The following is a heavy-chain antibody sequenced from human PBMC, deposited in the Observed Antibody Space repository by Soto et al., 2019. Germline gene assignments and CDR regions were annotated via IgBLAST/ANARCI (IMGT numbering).Heavy chain of an antibody. CDR1: GLTVSQNY. CDR2: LYAEGST. J-gene: IGHJ6*02. V-gene: IGHV3-53*01. Sequence: VQLVESGGGLIQPGGSLRLSCVASGLTVSQNYMAWVRQAPEMGPQWVSVLYAEGSTYYTESVKGRLTISRDPSKNTLFLQIDGLRAGDTAVYYCVRPRPSGENYGMDVWGQGTTVTVSS. D-gene: IGHD1-26*01. CDR3: VRPRPSGENYGMDV.